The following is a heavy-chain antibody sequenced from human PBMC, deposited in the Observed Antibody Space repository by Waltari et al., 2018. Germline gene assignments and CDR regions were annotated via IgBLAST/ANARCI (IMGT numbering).Heavy chain of an antibody. CDR1: GYSISSGYY. V-gene: IGHV4-38-2*01. Sequence: QVQLQESGPGLVKPSETLSLTCAVSGYSISSGYYWGWIRQPPGTGLEWIGSIYHSGSTYYNPSLKSRVTISVDTSKNQFSLKLSSVTAADTAVYYCARHSLRITIFGVVIISGAFDIWGQGTMVTVSS. D-gene: IGHD3-3*01. J-gene: IGHJ3*02. CDR2: IYHSGST. CDR3: ARHSLRITIFGVVIISGAFDI.